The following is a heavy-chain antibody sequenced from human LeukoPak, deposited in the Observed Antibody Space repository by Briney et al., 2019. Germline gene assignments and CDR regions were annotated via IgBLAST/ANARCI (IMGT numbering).Heavy chain of an antibody. CDR3: ARNYYDSSGYPRWWYFDL. J-gene: IGHJ2*01. D-gene: IGHD3-22*01. V-gene: IGHV4-59*08. CDR1: GGSISSYY. CDR2: IYYSGST. Sequence: NSSETLSLTCTVSGGSISSYYWSWIRQPPGKGLEWIGYIYYSGSTNYNPSLKSRVPISVDTSKNQFSLKLSSVTAADTAVYYCARNYYDSSGYPRWWYFDLWGRGTLVTVSS.